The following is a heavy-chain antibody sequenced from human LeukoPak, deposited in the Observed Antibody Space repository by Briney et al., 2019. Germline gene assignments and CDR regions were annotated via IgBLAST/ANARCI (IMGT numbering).Heavy chain of an antibody. CDR2: IYYSGST. V-gene: IGHV4-59*01. Sequence: PSETLSLSCTVSGGSISSYYWSWIRQPPGKGLEWIGYIYYSGSTNYNPSLKSRVTISVDTSKNQFSLKLSSVTAADTAVYYCARNVLLWFGESPYSDYWGQGTLVTVSS. CDR1: GGSISSYY. D-gene: IGHD3-10*01. CDR3: ARNVLLWFGESPYSDY. J-gene: IGHJ4*02.